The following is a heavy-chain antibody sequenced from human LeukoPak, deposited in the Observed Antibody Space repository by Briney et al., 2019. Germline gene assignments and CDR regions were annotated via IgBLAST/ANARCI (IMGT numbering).Heavy chain of an antibody. Sequence: GGSLRLSCAASGFTFSNFGVHWVRQAPGKGLEWVAFIQFDGSDIFYADSVKGRFTVSRDNSKNTLYLQMNSLRAEDTALYYCAKENDYGDQGGIHFDYWGQGTLVTVSS. CDR3: AKENDYGDQGGIHFDY. J-gene: IGHJ4*02. V-gene: IGHV3-30*02. CDR2: IQFDGSDI. D-gene: IGHD4-17*01. CDR1: GFTFSNFG.